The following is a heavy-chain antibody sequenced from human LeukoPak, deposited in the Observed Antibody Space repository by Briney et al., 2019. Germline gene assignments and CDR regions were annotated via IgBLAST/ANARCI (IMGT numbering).Heavy chain of an antibody. CDR2: IHYSGRT. V-gene: IGHV4-39*07. D-gene: IGHD4-17*01. Sequence: SETLSLTYTVSGGSIGSSSYYWGWIRQPPGQGLEWIGSIHYSGRTYYNPSLKSRVTISEDTSKNQFSLKLRSVTAADTAVYYCARTTVTPPDYYYYGMDVWGQGTTVTVSS. CDR1: GGSIGSSSYY. CDR3: ARTTVTPPDYYYYGMDV. J-gene: IGHJ6*02.